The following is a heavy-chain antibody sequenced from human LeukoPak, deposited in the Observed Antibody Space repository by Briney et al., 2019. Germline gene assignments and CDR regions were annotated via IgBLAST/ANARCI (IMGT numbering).Heavy chain of an antibody. CDR1: GFTVSSNY. CDR2: IYSGGST. CDR3: ARDQVDYGDYEGAFDI. D-gene: IGHD4-17*01. Sequence: GGSLRLSCAASGFTVSSNYMSWVRQAPGKGLEWVSVIYSGGSTYYADSVKGRFTISRDNPKNTLYLQMNSLRAEDTAVYYCARDQVDYGDYEGAFDIWGQGTMVTVSS. V-gene: IGHV3-66*01. J-gene: IGHJ3*02.